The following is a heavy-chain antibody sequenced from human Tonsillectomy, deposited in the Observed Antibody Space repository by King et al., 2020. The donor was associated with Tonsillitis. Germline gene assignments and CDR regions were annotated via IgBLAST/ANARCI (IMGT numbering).Heavy chain of an antibody. V-gene: IGHV4-59*01. CDR1: GGSISSYY. J-gene: IGHJ3*02. D-gene: IGHD3-3*01. Sequence: VQLQESGPGLVKPSETLSLTCTVSGGSISSYYWSWIRQPPGKGLEWIGYIHDRGSTNYNPSLKSLVTMSVDTSKNQFSLKLSSVTAADTAVYYCARDERWGFVESGDAFDIWGQGTMVTVSS. CDR2: IHDRGST. CDR3: ARDERWGFVESGDAFDI.